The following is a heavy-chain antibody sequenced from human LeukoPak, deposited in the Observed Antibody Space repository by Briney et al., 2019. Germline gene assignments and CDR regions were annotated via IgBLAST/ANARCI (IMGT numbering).Heavy chain of an antibody. Sequence: ASVKVSCKASGYTFTSYYMHWVRQAPGQGLEWMGIINPSGGNTSYAQKFQGRVTMTRDMSTSTVYMELSSLRSEDTAVYYCARVRDGYNDAYDIWGQGTMATVPS. V-gene: IGHV1-46*01. D-gene: IGHD5-24*01. CDR3: ARVRDGYNDAYDI. CDR1: GYTFTSYY. CDR2: INPSGGNT. J-gene: IGHJ3*02.